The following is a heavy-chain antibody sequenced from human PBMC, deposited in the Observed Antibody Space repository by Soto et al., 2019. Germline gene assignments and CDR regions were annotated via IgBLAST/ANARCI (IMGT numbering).Heavy chain of an antibody. J-gene: IGHJ3*02. CDR1: GYTFTSYG. D-gene: IGHD1-26*01. CDR2: ISAYNGKT. V-gene: IGHV1-18*01. CDR3: ASDVGSDAFDI. Sequence: QVQLVQSGAEVKKPGASVKVSCKASGYTFTSYGISWVRQAPGQGLEWMGWISAYNGKTNYAQKLQGRVTMTTDTSTSPGYVELRRLSSDETAVYYCASDVGSDAFDIWGQGTLVTVSS.